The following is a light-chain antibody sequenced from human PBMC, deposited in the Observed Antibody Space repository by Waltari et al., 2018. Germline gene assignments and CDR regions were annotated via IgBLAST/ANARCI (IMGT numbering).Light chain of an antibody. CDR2: KAS. Sequence: DIQMTQSPSTLAASVGDRVTITCRASPTIITWLAWYQQKPGKAPKLLIYKASSLESGVPSRFSGSGAGTEFSLTISSLQPDDSATYYCQQYYTYWTFGQGTKVDIK. CDR3: QQYYTYWT. CDR1: PTIITW. V-gene: IGKV1-5*03. J-gene: IGKJ1*01.